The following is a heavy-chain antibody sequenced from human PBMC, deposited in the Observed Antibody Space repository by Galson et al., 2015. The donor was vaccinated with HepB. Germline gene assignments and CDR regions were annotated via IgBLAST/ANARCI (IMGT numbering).Heavy chain of an antibody. V-gene: IGHV3-30*04. CDR3: AREGFSASGTYIKALDY. Sequence: SLRLSCAASGFTFSRDVFHWVRQAPGKGLEWVADISHDGNKKYYADSVKGRFTISRDNSKNTLYPQMNSLIPEDTAVYYCAREGFSASGTYIKALDYWGRGTLVTVSS. CDR2: ISHDGNKK. D-gene: IGHD3-10*01. J-gene: IGHJ4*02. CDR1: GFTFSRDV.